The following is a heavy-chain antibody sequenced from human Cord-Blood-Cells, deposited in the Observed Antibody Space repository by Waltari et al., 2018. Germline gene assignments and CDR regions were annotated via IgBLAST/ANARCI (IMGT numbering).Heavy chain of an antibody. Sequence: QVQLVESGGGVVQPGRSLRLSCAASGFTFSSYGMHWVRQAPVKGLEWVAVISYDGSNKYYADSVKGRFTISRDNSKNTLYLQMNSLRAEDTAVYYCAKDHPIGYSGYPDLFDYWGQGTLVTVSS. V-gene: IGHV3-30*18. CDR2: ISYDGSNK. D-gene: IGHD5-12*01. J-gene: IGHJ4*02. CDR3: AKDHPIGYSGYPDLFDY. CDR1: GFTFSSYG.